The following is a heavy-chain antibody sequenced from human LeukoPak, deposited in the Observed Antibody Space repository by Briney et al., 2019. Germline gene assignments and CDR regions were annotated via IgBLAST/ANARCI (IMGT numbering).Heavy chain of an antibody. D-gene: IGHD3-22*01. CDR2: INHSGST. CDR3: ARGNHYYDSSGYYRDAFDI. CDR1: GGSVSGYY. Sequence: SETLSLTCAVYGGSVSGYYWSWIRQPPGKGLEWIGEINHSGSTNYNPSLKSRVTISVDTSKNQFSLKLSSVTAADTAVYYCARGNHYYDSSGYYRDAFDIWGQGTMVTVSS. V-gene: IGHV4-34*01. J-gene: IGHJ3*02.